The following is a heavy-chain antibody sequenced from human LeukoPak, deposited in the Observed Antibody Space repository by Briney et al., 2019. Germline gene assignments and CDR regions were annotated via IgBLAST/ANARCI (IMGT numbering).Heavy chain of an antibody. J-gene: IGHJ4*02. CDR1: GGSISSYY. Sequence: SETLSLTCTVSGGSISSYYWSWIRQPPGKGLEWIGYISYSGSTKYNPSLKSRASISVDTSKNQFSLKLSSVTAADTAVYYCARETWVGYYFDYWGQGTLVTVSS. V-gene: IGHV4-59*01. CDR2: ISYSGST. D-gene: IGHD1-26*01. CDR3: ARETWVGYYFDY.